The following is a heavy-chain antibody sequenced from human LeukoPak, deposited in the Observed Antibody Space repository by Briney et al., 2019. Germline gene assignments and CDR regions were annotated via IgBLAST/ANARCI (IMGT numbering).Heavy chain of an antibody. CDR2: IYPGDSDT. D-gene: IGHD3-10*01. CDR1: GYSFTSYW. V-gene: IGHV5-51*01. Sequence: GESLKISCKGSGYSFTSYWIGWVRQMPGKGLEWMGIIYPGDSDTRYSPSFQGQVTISADKSISTAYLQWSSLKASDTAMYYCARVGYYGSGSYYWPTFEGDAFDIWGQGTMVTVSS. J-gene: IGHJ3*02. CDR3: ARVGYYGSGSYYWPTFEGDAFDI.